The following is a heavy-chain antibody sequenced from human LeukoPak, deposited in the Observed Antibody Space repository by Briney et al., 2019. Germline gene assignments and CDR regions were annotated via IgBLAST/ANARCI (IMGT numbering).Heavy chain of an antibody. J-gene: IGHJ4*02. Sequence: GGTLRLSCAASGFTFSNYGMSWVRQTPGKGLEWVSAITGSGGTTYYPDPVKGRFTISRDNSKNTLYLQINSLRAEDTAIYYCAKDRLGATAWFDYWGQGTLVTVSS. V-gene: IGHV3-23*01. CDR2: ITGSGGTT. CDR3: AKDRLGATAWFDY. CDR1: GFTFSNYG. D-gene: IGHD1-26*01.